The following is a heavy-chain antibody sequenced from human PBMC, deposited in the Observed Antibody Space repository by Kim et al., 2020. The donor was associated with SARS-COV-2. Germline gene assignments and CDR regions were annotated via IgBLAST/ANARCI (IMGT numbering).Heavy chain of an antibody. CDR3: AKPPRGAVASSDY. V-gene: IGHV3-23*01. CDR1: GFTFSSYA. Sequence: LSLTCAASGFTFSSYAMSWVRQAPGKGLEWVSAISGSGGSTYYADSVKGRFTISRDNSKNTLYLQMNSLRAEDTAVYYCAKPPRGAVASSDYWGQGTLVTVSS. D-gene: IGHD6-19*01. J-gene: IGHJ4*02. CDR2: ISGSGGST.